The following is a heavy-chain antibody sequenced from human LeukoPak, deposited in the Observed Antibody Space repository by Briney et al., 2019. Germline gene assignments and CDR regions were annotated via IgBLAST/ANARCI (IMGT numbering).Heavy chain of an antibody. CDR2: VHLDGRT. Sequence: SETLSLTCDVSGGXVSSTNWWTWIRQPPGKGLERIGEVHLDGRTNFNPSLKSRLTMSVDLSENHVSLKLTSVTAADTAVYYCAREGGFYRPLDYSGQGTLVTVSS. CDR1: GGXVSSTNW. J-gene: IGHJ4*02. CDR3: AREGGFYRPLDY. D-gene: IGHD6-25*01. V-gene: IGHV4-4*02.